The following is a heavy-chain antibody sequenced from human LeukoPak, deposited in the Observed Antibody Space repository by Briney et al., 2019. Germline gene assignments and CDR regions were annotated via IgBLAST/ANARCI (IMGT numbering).Heavy chain of an antibody. CDR2: INHSGST. CDR3: ARADSSSDAFDI. Sequence: SETLSLTCAVYGGSFSGYYWSWIRQPPGKGLEWIGEINHSGSTNYNPSLKSRVTISVDTSKNQLSLKLSSVTAADTAVYYCARADSSSDAFDIWGQGTMVTVSS. CDR1: GGSFSGYY. J-gene: IGHJ3*02. V-gene: IGHV4-34*01. D-gene: IGHD6-6*01.